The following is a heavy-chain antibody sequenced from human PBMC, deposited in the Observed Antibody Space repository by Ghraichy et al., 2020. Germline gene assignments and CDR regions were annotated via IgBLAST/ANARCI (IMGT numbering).Heavy chain of an antibody. V-gene: IGHV3-48*02. CDR3: ARDLDY. Sequence: GESLNISCAVSGITFSSYSMNWVRQAPGKGLEWVSYISSSGSTIYYADSVKGRFTISRDNAKNSLYLQMNSLREEDTAVYHCARDLDYWCQGTLVTVSS. CDR2: ISSSGSTI. J-gene: IGHJ4*02. CDR1: GITFSSYS.